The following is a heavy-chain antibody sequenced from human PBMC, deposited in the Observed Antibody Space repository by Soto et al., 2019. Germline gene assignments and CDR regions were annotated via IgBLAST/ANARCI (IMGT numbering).Heavy chain of an antibody. D-gene: IGHD3-16*01. Sequence: GGSLRLSCAASGFIFSNYVMSWVRQAPGKGLEWVSSISDSGGTTYYADSVKGRFTISRDNSKNTLYLQMNSLRAEDTAVYYCAKVLITGAPDYWGQGTLVTVSS. CDR3: AKVLITGAPDY. CDR2: ISDSGGTT. V-gene: IGHV3-23*01. J-gene: IGHJ4*02. CDR1: GFIFSNYV.